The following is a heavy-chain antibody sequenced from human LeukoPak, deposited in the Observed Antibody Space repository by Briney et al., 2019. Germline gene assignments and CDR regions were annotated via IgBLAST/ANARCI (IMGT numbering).Heavy chain of an antibody. Sequence: SETLSLTCTVSGGSISSYYWGWIRQPPGKGLEWIANIYHTGSTNYNPSPSSRVTISIDTAKNQFSLKLTSVTAADTAVYYCARRGRNSSGWQDYLWGQGTLVTVS. D-gene: IGHD6-25*01. J-gene: IGHJ1*01. CDR2: IYHTGST. CDR3: ARRGRNSSGWQDYL. CDR1: GGSISSYY. V-gene: IGHV4-59*01.